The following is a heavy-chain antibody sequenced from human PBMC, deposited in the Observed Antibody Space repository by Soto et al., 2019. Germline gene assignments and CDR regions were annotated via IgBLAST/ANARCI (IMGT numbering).Heavy chain of an antibody. CDR2: INPFDGSR. J-gene: IGHJ6*02. Sequence: ASVKVSCKASGYIFTSYYIHWVRQAPGQGLEWMGWINPFDGSRMFAQSFQGRVTITRDTSTSTVYMEVSSLRSEDTAVYYCARDAWTYSGYDWDYYYFGMDVWGQGTTVTVSS. D-gene: IGHD5-12*01. CDR1: GYIFTSYY. CDR3: ARDAWTYSGYDWDYYYFGMDV. V-gene: IGHV1-46*01.